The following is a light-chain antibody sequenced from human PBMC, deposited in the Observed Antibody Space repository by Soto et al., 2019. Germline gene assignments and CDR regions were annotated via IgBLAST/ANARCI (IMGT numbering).Light chain of an antibody. CDR3: QSYDSSLSGSGV. Sequence: QSVLTQPPSVSGAPGQKVTISCTGSSSNIGAGYDVYWYQQLPGTAPKLLIYGNNNRPSGVPERFSGSKSGTSASLAITGLQAEDEADYYCQSYDSSLSGSGVFGGGTQLTVL. CDR1: SSNIGAGYD. V-gene: IGLV1-40*01. J-gene: IGLJ3*02. CDR2: GNN.